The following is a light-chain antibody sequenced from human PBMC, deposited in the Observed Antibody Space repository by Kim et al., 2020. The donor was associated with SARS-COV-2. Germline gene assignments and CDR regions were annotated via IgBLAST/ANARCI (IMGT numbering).Light chain of an antibody. CDR2: QDS. V-gene: IGLV3-1*01. CDR3: KAWDSSTVV. J-gene: IGLJ2*01. Sequence: SYELTQPPSVSVSPGQTASITCSGDKLGDKYACWYQQKPGQSPVLVIYQDSKRPSGISERFSGSNSGNTATLTISGTQAMDEADYYCKAWDSSTVV. CDR1: KLGDKY.